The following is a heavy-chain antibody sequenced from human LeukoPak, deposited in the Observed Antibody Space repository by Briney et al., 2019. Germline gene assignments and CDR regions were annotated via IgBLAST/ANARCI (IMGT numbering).Heavy chain of an antibody. J-gene: IGHJ4*02. Sequence: ASVKVSCKASGYTFASYAMNWVRQAPGQGLEWMGWINTNTGNPTYAQGFTGWFVFSLDTSVSTAYLQISSLKAEDTAVYYCARGWDDVLRYFDLRLPIIRPYFDYWGQGTLVTVSS. CDR3: ARGWDDVLRYFDLRLPIIRPYFDY. CDR1: GYTFASYA. CDR2: INTNTGNP. D-gene: IGHD3-9*01. V-gene: IGHV7-4-1*02.